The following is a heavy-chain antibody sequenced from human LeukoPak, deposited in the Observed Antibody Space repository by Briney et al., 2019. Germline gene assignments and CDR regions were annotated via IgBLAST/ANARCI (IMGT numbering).Heavy chain of an antibody. CDR2: IYYSGST. CDR3: ARDLAQQLAPRGWFDP. V-gene: IGHV4-31*03. Sequence: SQTLSLTCTVSGGSISSGGYYWSWIRQHPGKGLEWIGYIYYSGSTHYNPSLKSRVTISVDTSKNQFSLKLSSVTAADTAVYYCARDLAQQLAPRGWFDPWGQGTLVTVSS. D-gene: IGHD6-13*01. CDR1: GGSISSGGYY. J-gene: IGHJ5*02.